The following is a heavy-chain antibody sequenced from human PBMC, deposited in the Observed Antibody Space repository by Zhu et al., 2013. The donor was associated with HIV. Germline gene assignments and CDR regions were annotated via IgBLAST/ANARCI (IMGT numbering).Heavy chain of an antibody. J-gene: IGHJ6*02. CDR1: GGTFSSYA. CDR2: IIPIFGTA. V-gene: IGHV1-69*06. D-gene: IGHD3-3*01. CDR3: ASRFLEWLLPSIAYLVGGYYYYYGMDV. Sequence: QVQLVQSGAEVKKPGSSVKVSCKASGGTFSSYAISWVRQAPGQGLEWMGGIIPIFGTANYAQKFQGRVTITADKSTSTAYMELSSLRSEDTAVYYCASRFLEWLLPSIAYLVGGYYYYYGMDVWGQGTTVTVSS.